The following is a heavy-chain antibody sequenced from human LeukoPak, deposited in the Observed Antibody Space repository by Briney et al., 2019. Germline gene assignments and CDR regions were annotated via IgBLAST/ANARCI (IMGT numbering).Heavy chain of an antibody. V-gene: IGHV1-18*01. CDR1: GYTFTSYG. J-gene: IGHJ4*02. CDR2: ISAYNGNT. D-gene: IGHD6-13*01. Sequence: GASVKVSCKASGYTFTSYGISWVRRAPGQGLEWMGWISAYNGNTNYAQKLQGRVTMTTDTSTSTAYMELRSLRSDDTAVYYCARDGEWSSSWYHQPFDYWGQGTLVTVSS. CDR3: ARDGEWSSSWYHQPFDY.